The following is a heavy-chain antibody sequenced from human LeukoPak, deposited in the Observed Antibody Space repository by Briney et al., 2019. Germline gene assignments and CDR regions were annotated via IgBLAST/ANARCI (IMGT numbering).Heavy chain of an antibody. CDR2: ISSSSSYI. CDR3: AKDFYDFWSGSYPDY. D-gene: IGHD3-3*01. Sequence: GGSLRLSCAASGFTFSSYSMNWVRQAPGKGLEWVSSISSSSSYIYYADSVKGRFTISRDNAKNSLYLHMNSLRAEDTAVYYCAKDFYDFWSGSYPDYWGQGTLVTVSS. V-gene: IGHV3-21*01. J-gene: IGHJ4*02. CDR1: GFTFSSYS.